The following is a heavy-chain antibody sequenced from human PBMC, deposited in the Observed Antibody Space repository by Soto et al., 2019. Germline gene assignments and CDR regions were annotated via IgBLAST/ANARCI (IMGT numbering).Heavy chain of an antibody. Sequence: QLQLQESGPGLVKPSETLSLTCTVSGGSISSSSYYWGWIRQPPGKGLEWIGSIYYSGSTYYNPSLKSRVTISVDTSKNQFSLKLSSVTAADTAVYYCARRAVADDYFDYWGQGTLVTVSS. CDR3: ARRAVADDYFDY. CDR2: IYYSGST. J-gene: IGHJ4*02. CDR1: GGSISSSSYY. D-gene: IGHD6-19*01. V-gene: IGHV4-39*01.